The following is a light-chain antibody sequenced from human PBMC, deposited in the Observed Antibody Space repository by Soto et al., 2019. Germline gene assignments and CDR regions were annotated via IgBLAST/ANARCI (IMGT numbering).Light chain of an antibody. Sequence: DIVMTQSPDSLAVSLGERATINCKSSQTIFYSPNNKNYLAWYQQKPGQPPKLLIYWASTRESGVPDRFSGSGSGTDFTLTISSLQAEDGAVYYCQQYYSSPTWTFGQGTKVEVK. CDR3: QQYYSSPTWT. J-gene: IGKJ1*01. CDR1: QTIFYSPNNKNY. CDR2: WAS. V-gene: IGKV4-1*01.